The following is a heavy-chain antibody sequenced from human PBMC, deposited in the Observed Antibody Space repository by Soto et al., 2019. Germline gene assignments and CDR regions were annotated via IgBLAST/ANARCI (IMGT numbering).Heavy chain of an antibody. CDR2: IRNKANSYAT. D-gene: IGHD2-15*01. V-gene: IGHV3-73*02. J-gene: IGHJ4*02. CDR1: GFTFSGSS. CDR3: ISHSPEDMIRT. Sequence: EVQLVESGGGLVQPGGALKLSCAASGFTFSGSSVHGGRQASGKGLEWVGRIRNKANSYATAYAASVRGRFTISRDDSKNTAFLQMNSLNTEDTAVYYCISHSPEDMIRTWGQGTLVTVSS.